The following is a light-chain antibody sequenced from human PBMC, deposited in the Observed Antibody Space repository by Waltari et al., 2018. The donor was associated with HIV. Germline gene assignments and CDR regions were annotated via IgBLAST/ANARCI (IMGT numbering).Light chain of an antibody. J-gene: IGKJ3*01. CDR3: QQYGGSSFT. CDR2: GAS. V-gene: IGKV3-20*01. CDR1: QSVSNNY. Sequence: EIVLKQSPGTLSLSPGERATLSCRASQSVSNNYLAWYQQKPGQAPRLLIDGASSRATGIPDRFSGSGSGTDFTLTISRLEPEDFAVYYCQQYGGSSFTFGPGTKVDIK.